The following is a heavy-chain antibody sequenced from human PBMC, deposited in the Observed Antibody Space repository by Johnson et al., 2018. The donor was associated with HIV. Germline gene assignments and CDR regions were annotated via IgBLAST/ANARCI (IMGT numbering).Heavy chain of an antibody. Sequence: VQLVESGGGVAQPGRSLRLSCAASGLTFSSYGIHWVRQAPGKGLEWVGRITSKTDGGTIDYAAPVKGRFTISRDNSKNTLYLQMNSLRAEDTAVYYCTYSSDWSPGAFDIWGQGTMVTVSS. D-gene: IGHD6-19*01. J-gene: IGHJ3*02. CDR3: TYSSDWSPGAFDI. V-gene: IGHV3-15*01. CDR1: GLTFSSYG. CDR2: ITSKTDGGTI.